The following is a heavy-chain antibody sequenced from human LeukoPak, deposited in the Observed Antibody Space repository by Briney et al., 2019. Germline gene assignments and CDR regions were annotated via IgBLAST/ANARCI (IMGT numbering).Heavy chain of an antibody. J-gene: IGHJ4*02. CDR3: AKWPEGAMNYFDY. V-gene: IGHV3-7*03. D-gene: IGHD5-12*01. CDR2: IKQDGSEK. CDR1: GFTFSSYW. Sequence: GGSLRLSCAASGFTFSSYWMSWVRQAPGKGLEWVANIKQDGSEKYYVDSVKGRFTISRDNAKNSLYLQMNSLRAEDTAVYYCAKWPEGAMNYFDYWGQGILVTVSS.